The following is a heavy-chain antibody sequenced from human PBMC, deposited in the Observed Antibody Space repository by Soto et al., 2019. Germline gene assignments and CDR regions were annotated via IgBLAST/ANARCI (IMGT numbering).Heavy chain of an antibody. V-gene: IGHV3-49*03. Sequence: PGGSLRLSCITSGFTFGDYAMSWFRQAPGKGLEWVGFIRSKGYGGAPEHAASVKGRFGISRDDSKSIAYLQMDSLKTEDTAVYYCTRAVTVTNIGFDYWGQGTLVTVSS. CDR1: GFTFGDYA. J-gene: IGHJ4*02. CDR2: IRSKGYGGAP. D-gene: IGHD4-17*01. CDR3: TRAVTVTNIGFDY.